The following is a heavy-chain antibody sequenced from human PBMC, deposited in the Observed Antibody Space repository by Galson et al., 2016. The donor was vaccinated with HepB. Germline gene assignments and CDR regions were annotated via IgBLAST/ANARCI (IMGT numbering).Heavy chain of an antibody. CDR2: IDWDDEN. CDR3: AQNSNWGDSFAY. V-gene: IGHV2-70*04. J-gene: IGHJ4*02. Sequence: PALVKPTQTLTLTCTFSGFSLNTGGKRVSWIRQPPGKALEWLARIDWDDENFYSTSLKTRLTISKDTSKNQVVLTMTHMDPVDTATYYCAQNSNWGDSFAYWGQGTLVTVSS. D-gene: IGHD7-27*01. CDR1: GFSLNTGGKR.